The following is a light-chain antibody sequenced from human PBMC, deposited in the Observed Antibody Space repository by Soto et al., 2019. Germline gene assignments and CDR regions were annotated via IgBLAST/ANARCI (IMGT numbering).Light chain of an antibody. CDR3: AAWDDSLTDYV. J-gene: IGLJ1*01. Sequence: QSVLTQXPSASGTPGQRVTISCSGGSSNIGRNTVNWYQQLPGTAPKLLIYSNNRRPSGVPDRFSGSKSGTSASLANSGLQSEDEADYYCAAWDDSLTDYVFGTGTKVTVL. V-gene: IGLV1-44*01. CDR1: SSNIGRNT. CDR2: SNN.